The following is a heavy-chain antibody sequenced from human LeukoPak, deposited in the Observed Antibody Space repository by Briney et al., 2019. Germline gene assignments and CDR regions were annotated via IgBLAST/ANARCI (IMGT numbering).Heavy chain of an antibody. D-gene: IGHD3-16*02. CDR3: ARAPLIMITFGGVIGGYYFDY. V-gene: IGHV4-34*01. Sequence: SETLSLTCAVSGGSFSDYYWSWIRQPPGKGLEWIGEINHSGSTNYNPSLKSRVTISVDTSKNQFSLKLSSVTAADTAVYYCARAPLIMITFGGVIGGYYFDYWGQGTLVTVSS. J-gene: IGHJ4*02. CDR1: GGSFSDYY. CDR2: INHSGST.